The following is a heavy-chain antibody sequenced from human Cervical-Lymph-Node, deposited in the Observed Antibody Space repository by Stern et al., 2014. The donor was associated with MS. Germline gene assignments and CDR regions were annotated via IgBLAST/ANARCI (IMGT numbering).Heavy chain of an antibody. J-gene: IGHJ5*02. V-gene: IGHV1-69*06. CDR3: ARDQGDYGSGSEDSWFDP. CDR2: IIPMLGTK. D-gene: IGHD3-10*01. Sequence: VQLVQSGAEVKKPGSSVKVSCKASRDIFSYSALSWLRLAPGQGLEWMGGIIPMLGTKSYAQKFQCRVTITADTTTNILYMELSGLKSEDTAVYFCARDQGDYGSGSEDSWFDPWGQGTPVTVSS. CDR1: RDIFSYSA.